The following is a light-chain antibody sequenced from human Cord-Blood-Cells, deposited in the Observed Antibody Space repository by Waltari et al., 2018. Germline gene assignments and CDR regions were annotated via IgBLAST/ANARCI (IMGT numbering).Light chain of an antibody. CDR1: QSISSY. Sequence: DIQMTQSPSSLSASVGDRVTITCRASQSISSYVNWYQQKPGKAPKLLIYAASSLQSGVPSRFSCSGSGTDFTLTISSLQPEDVATYYCQQSYSTPLTFGGGTKVEIK. J-gene: IGKJ4*01. CDR3: QQSYSTPLT. V-gene: IGKV1-39*01. CDR2: AAS.